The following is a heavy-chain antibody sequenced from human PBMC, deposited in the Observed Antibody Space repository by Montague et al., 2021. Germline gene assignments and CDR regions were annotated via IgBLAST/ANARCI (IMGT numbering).Heavy chain of an antibody. CDR2: VYHTGST. V-gene: IGHV4-4*02. CDR1: GDSINTPNW. Sequence: SETLSLTCAVSGDSINTPNWWTWVRQFPGKGLEWIREVYHTGSTXYKPSLKSRVTLSVAKSKNQFSLKMTSVTAADTAIYYCARRGGYSARQYSGWDVWGQGSTVTVSS. J-gene: IGHJ6*02. D-gene: IGHD2-15*01. CDR3: ARRGGYSARQYSGWDV.